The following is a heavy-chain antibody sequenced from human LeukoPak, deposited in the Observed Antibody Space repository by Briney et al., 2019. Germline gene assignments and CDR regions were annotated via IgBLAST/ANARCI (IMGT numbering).Heavy chain of an antibody. CDR2: ISAYNGNT. D-gene: IGHD1-26*01. J-gene: IGHJ5*02. CDR1: GYTFTNYG. CDR3: ARGPVHGSNVYLWFDP. Sequence: ASVKVSCKASGYTFTNYGISWVRQAPGQGLEWMGWISAYNGNTNYAQKLQGRVTMTTDTSTSTAYMELRSLRSDDAAVYYCARGPVHGSNVYLWFDPWGQGTLVTVSS. V-gene: IGHV1-18*01.